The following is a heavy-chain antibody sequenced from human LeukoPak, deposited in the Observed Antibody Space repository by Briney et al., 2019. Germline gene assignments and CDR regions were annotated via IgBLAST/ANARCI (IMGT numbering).Heavy chain of an antibody. D-gene: IGHD3-22*01. CDR2: IYPGDSDT. V-gene: IGHV5-51*01. J-gene: IGHJ3*02. Sequence: GESLKISCKGSGYSFTNYWIGWVRQMPGKGLEWMGIIYPGDSDTRYSPSFQGQVTISADKSITTAYLQWSTLKASDTAMYYCARAYDSSWGAFGIWGQGTMATVSS. CDR3: ARAYDSSWGAFGI. CDR1: GYSFTNYW.